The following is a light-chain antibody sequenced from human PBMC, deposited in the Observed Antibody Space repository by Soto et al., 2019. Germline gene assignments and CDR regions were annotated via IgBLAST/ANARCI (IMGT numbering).Light chain of an antibody. CDR3: RAYDYSLTAFV. CDR2: GNR. Sequence: QSVLTQPPSVSGAQGQRVTISCTGNNSNLGAGYDVHWYQQLPGAAPKLVIFGNRNRPSGVPERFSGSKSGTSASLAITGLQAEDEADYYCRAYDYSLTAFVFGGGTKLTVL. J-gene: IGLJ3*02. V-gene: IGLV1-40*01. CDR1: NSNLGAGYD.